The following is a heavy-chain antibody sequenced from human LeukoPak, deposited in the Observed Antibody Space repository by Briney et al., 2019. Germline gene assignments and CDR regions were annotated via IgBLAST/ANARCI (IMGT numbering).Heavy chain of an antibody. Sequence: GASVKVSCTASGYTFTSYGISWVQQAPGQGLEWMGIINPSGGSTSYAQKFQGRVTMTRDTSTSTVYMELSSLRSEDTAVYYCARDPGGDPIYWYFDLWGRGTLVTVSS. CDR2: INPSGGST. CDR1: GYTFTSYG. D-gene: IGHD2-21*02. CDR3: ARDPGGDPIYWYFDL. V-gene: IGHV1-46*01. J-gene: IGHJ2*01.